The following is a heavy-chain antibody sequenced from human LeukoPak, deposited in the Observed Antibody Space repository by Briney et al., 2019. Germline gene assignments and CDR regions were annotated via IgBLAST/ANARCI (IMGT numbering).Heavy chain of an antibody. Sequence: SETLSLTCTVSGGSVSSGSYYWSWIRQPPGKGLEWIGYIYYSGSTNYNPSLKSRVTISVDTSKNQFSLKLSSVTAADTAVYYCARGGYDSSFDYWGQGTLVTVSS. CDR3: ARGGYDSSFDY. V-gene: IGHV4-61*01. CDR1: GGSVSSGSYY. CDR2: IYYSGST. J-gene: IGHJ4*02. D-gene: IGHD5-12*01.